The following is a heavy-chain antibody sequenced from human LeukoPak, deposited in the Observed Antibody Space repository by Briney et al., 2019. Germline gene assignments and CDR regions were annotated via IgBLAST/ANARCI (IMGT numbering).Heavy chain of an antibody. CDR3: ARDHSRMATTLNY. V-gene: IGHV3-33*01. CDR1: GFTFRSYG. CDR2: IWYDGSNK. Sequence: GSLRLSCAASGFTFRSYGMHWVRQAPGKGLEWVAVIWYDGSNKYYADSVKGRFTISRDNSKNTLYLQMNSLRAEDTAVYYCARDHSRMATTLNYWGQGTLVTVSS. J-gene: IGHJ4*02. D-gene: IGHD5-24*01.